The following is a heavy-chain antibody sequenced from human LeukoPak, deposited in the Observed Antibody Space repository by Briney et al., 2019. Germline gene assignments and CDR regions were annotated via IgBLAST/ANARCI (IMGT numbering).Heavy chain of an antibody. V-gene: IGHV4-59*10. J-gene: IGHJ4*02. D-gene: IGHD6-19*01. CDR1: GGSFSGYY. Sequence: NASETLSLTCAVYGGSFSGYYWSWIRQPPGKGLEWIGRIYTSGSTNYNPSLKSRVTMSVDTSKNQFSLKLSSVTAADTAVYYCAREYTLYRSGWFLDYWGQGTVVTVSS. CDR3: AREYTLYRSGWFLDY. CDR2: IYTSGST.